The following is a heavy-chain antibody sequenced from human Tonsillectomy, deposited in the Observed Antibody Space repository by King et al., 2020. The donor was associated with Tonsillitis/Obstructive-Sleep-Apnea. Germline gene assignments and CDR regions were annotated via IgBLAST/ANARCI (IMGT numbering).Heavy chain of an antibody. V-gene: IGHV3-30*04. J-gene: IGHJ6*03. CDR2: ISYDGSNK. CDR1: GFTFSSYA. Sequence: VKLVESGGGVVQPGRSLRLSCAASGFTFSSYAMHWVRQAPGKGLEWVAVISYDGSNKYYADSVKGRFTISRDNSKNALYLQMNSLRAEDTAVYYCARGTLGDYDFWTLKYYFYMDVWGKGTTVTVSS. D-gene: IGHD3-3*01. CDR3: ARGTLGDYDFWTLKYYFYMDV.